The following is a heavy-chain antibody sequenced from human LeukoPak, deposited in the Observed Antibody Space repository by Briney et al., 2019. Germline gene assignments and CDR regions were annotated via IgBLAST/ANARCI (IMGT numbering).Heavy chain of an antibody. CDR3: ARTVPAAIRAYYYYGMDV. Sequence: PGGSLRLSCAASGFTVSSNYMSWVRQAPGKGLEWVSVIYSGGSTYYADSVKGRFTISRDNSKNTLYLQMNSLRAEDTAVYYCARTVPAAIRAYYYYGMDVWGQGTTVTVSS. CDR1: GFTVSSNY. V-gene: IGHV3-66*01. CDR2: IYSGGST. D-gene: IGHD2-2*01. J-gene: IGHJ6*02.